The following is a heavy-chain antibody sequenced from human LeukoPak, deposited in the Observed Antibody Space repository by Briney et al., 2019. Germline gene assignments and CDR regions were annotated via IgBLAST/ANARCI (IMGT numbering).Heavy chain of an antibody. CDR1: GFTFSDHY. Sequence: GGSLRLSCAASGFTFSDHYMDWLRQAPGKGLEWVGRITNKANTYTEYAASVKGRFTISGDDSKNTLYLQMNSLKTEDTAVYYCARGKYYYGSGSYIDAFGIWGQGTMVTVSS. J-gene: IGHJ3*02. CDR3: ARGKYYYGSGSYIDAFGI. CDR2: ITNKANTYT. V-gene: IGHV3-72*01. D-gene: IGHD3-10*01.